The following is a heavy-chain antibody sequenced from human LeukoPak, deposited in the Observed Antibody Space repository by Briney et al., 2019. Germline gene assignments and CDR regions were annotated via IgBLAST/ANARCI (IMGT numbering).Heavy chain of an antibody. CDR2: VLHSGST. J-gene: IGHJ5*01. CDR1: GGSISTYY. V-gene: IGHV4-59*01. CDR3: ARVGIRASGMPNWFDS. Sequence: PSETLSLTRTVSGGSISTYYWSWIRQPPGQGLEWIGYVLHSGSTKSNPSLKSRVSISVDTSKNEISLKMRSVTAADTAVYYCARVGIRASGMPNWFDSWGQGTLVTVSS. D-gene: IGHD6-13*01.